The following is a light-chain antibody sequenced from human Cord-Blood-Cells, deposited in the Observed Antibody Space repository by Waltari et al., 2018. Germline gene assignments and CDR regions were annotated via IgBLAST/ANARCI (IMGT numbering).Light chain of an antibody. CDR2: KAS. CDR3: QQYNSYST. J-gene: IGKJ2*01. CDR1: QSISSW. V-gene: IGKV1-5*03. Sequence: DIQMTQSPSTLSASVGDXXXITCRASQSISSWLAWYQQKPGKAPKLLIYKASSLESGVPSRFSGSGSGTEFTLTISSLQPDDFATYYCQQYNSYSTFGQGTKLEIK.